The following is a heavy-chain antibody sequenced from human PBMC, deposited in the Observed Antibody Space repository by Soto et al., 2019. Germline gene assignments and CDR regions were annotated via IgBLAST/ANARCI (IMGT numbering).Heavy chain of an antibody. CDR1: GFIFIDYW. CDR3: ARPPLPGYSIHFNS. Sequence: GECLNISFKASGFIFIDYWIGWVRQMPGKGLEWMGIVYPRDSDTRYSPSFQGQVTISADRSTGTAFLQWRSLKASDTALYYCARPPLPGYSIHFNSWGQGTLVTVSS. CDR2: VYPRDSDT. D-gene: IGHD2-15*01. V-gene: IGHV5-51*01. J-gene: IGHJ4*02.